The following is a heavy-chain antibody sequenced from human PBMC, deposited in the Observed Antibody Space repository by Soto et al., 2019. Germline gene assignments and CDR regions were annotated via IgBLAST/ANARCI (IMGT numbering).Heavy chain of an antibody. V-gene: IGHV3-23*01. J-gene: IGHJ4*02. Sequence: EVQLLESGGGLVQPGGSLRLSCAASGFTFSTYTMAGVRQAPGRGPEWVSGVGQDGAPYYADSVKGRFTISRDNSRSSVYLEMIALRGEDTAVYYCAKDMRPDGVWDFGHWGQGTLVTVSS. CDR2: VGQDGAP. CDR1: GFTFSTYT. CDR3: AKDMRPDGVWDFGH. D-gene: IGHD4-17*01.